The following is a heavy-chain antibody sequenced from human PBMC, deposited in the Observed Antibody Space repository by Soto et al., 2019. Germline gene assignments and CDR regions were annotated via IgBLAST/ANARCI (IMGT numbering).Heavy chain of an antibody. CDR3: ARASDRGLRPHDF. CDR2: ISSWSNYI. V-gene: IGHV3-21*01. Sequence: EVQLVESGGGLVKPGGSLRLSCAASGFTFNTYSMIWVRRAPGKGLEWVSFISSWSNYIYYADSVKGRFTISRDNAKNSLYLQMNSLRAEDTAMYYCARASDRGLRPHDFWGQGTRVTVSS. J-gene: IGHJ4*02. D-gene: IGHD2-15*01. CDR1: GFTFNTYS.